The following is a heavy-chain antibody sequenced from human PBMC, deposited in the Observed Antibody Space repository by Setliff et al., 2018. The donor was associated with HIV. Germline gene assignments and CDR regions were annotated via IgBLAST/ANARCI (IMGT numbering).Heavy chain of an antibody. CDR3: ARDGPNYFDSNAFDI. CDR2: INWNGAGA. D-gene: IGHD3-22*01. V-gene: IGHV3-20*03. Sequence: PGGSLRLSFAASGFVFHQYALSWVRQAPGKGLEWVSGINWNGAGAGYADSVKGRFTISRDNAKKSLFLQMNSLRAEDTAFYYCARDGPNYFDSNAFDIWGQGTVVTV. J-gene: IGHJ3*02. CDR1: GFVFHQYA.